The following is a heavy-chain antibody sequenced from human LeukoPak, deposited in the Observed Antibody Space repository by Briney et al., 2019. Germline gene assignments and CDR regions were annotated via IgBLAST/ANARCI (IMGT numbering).Heavy chain of an antibody. CDR2: IYHSGSP. CDR3: ARDYIYYDSSGYSSYYFEY. Sequence: PSGALSLACAVSGGSISSNNWWGWVRQPPGKGLEWIGEIYHSGSPNYNPSLKSRVTISVDKSRNHFSLNLSSVTAADTAVYYCARDYIYYDSSGYSSYYFEYWGQGTLVTVSS. J-gene: IGHJ4*02. V-gene: IGHV4-4*02. CDR1: GGSISSNNW. D-gene: IGHD3-22*01.